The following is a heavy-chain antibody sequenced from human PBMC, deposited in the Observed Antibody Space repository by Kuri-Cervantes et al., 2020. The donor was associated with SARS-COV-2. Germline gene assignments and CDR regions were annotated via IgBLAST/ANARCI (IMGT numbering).Heavy chain of an antibody. CDR3: ARVRQNDFQAFDY. CDR2: INPNGGGT. V-gene: IGHV1-2*02. J-gene: IGHJ4*02. D-gene: IGHD3-3*01. Sequence: ASVKVSCKASGYTFTDYYIHWVRQAPGQRLEWMGWINPNGGGTNYAQKFQGRVTITRGTSITTAYMELSRLRFDDAAVYYCARVRQNDFQAFDYWGQGTLVTVSS. CDR1: GYTFTDYY.